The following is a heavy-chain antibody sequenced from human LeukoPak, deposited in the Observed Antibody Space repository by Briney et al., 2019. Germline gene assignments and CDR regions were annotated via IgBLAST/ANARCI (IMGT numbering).Heavy chain of an antibody. V-gene: IGHV4-31*03. J-gene: IGHJ3*02. CDR3: ARDQSEPNYDFWSGYYTPGAFDI. CDR1: GGSISSGGYY. Sequence: SETLSLTCTVSGGSISSGGYYWSWIRQHPGKGLEWIGYIYYSGSTYYNPSLKSRVTISVDTSKNQFSLKLSSVTAADTAVYYCARDQSEPNYDFWSGYYTPGAFDIWGQGTMVTVSS. D-gene: IGHD3-3*01. CDR2: IYYSGST.